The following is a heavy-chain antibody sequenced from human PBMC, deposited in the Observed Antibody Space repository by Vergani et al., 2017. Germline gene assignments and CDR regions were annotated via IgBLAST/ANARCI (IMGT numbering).Heavy chain of an antibody. V-gene: IGHV4-38-2*01. CDR1: GYSISSGYY. J-gene: IGHJ4*02. D-gene: IGHD3-3*01. CDR3: ARHVYDFWSGYYSYFDY. CDR2: IYHSGST. Sequence: QVQLQESGPGLVKPSETLSLTCAVSGYSISSGYYWGWIRQPPGKGLEWIVSIYHSGSTYYNPSLKSRVTISVDTSKNQFSLKLSSVTAADTAVYYCARHVYDFWSGYYSYFDYWGQGTLVTVSS.